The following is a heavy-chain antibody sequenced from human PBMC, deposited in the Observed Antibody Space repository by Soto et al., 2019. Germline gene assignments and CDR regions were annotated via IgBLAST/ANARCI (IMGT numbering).Heavy chain of an antibody. CDR1: GFTFSGSA. Sequence: EVQLLESGGNLVQPGGSLKLSCAASGFTFSGSAMHWVRQASGKGLEWVGRVRNKGNNYATAYAASVKCRITIARDDTTNMAYLHMNSVKAEDTDVYYCSRNYNDAVDVWGQGTTVTVSS. CDR3: SRNYNDAVDV. V-gene: IGHV3-73*02. CDR2: VRNKGNNYAT. J-gene: IGHJ6*02.